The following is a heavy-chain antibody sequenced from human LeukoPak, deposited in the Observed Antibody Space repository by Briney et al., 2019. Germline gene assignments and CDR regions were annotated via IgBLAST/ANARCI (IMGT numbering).Heavy chain of an antibody. CDR1: GFTFSNYA. Sequence: GGSLRLSCAASGFTFSNYAMTWVRQAPGKGLEWVSSITDGGGTTYYAPSVKGRFTISRENSKNTLYLQMRSLRADDTAVYFCAKSCRTFGSSGFYPFDYWGPGTLVTVSS. J-gene: IGHJ4*02. V-gene: IGHV3-23*01. D-gene: IGHD3-22*01. CDR3: AKSCRTFGSSGFYPFDY. CDR2: ITDGGGTT.